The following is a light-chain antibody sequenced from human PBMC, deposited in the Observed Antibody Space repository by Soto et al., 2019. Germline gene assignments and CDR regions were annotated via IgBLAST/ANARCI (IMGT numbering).Light chain of an antibody. CDR2: KAS. J-gene: IGKJ1*01. CDR3: QQYNSYPWT. Sequence: DIQMTQSPSTLPASVGDRVTITCRASHSISSWLAWYQQKPGKAPKLLICKASSLESGVPSRFSGSGSGTEFTLTISSLQPDDFATYYCQQYNSYPWTFGQGTKVEIK. CDR1: HSISSW. V-gene: IGKV1-5*03.